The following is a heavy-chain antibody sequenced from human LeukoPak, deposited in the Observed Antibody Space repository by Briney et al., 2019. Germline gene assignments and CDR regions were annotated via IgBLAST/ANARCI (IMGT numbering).Heavy chain of an antibody. CDR1: GYTFTGYH. V-gene: IGHV1-18*04. CDR2: INPNSGNT. Sequence: ASVKVSCKASGYTFTGYHMHWVRQAPGQGLEWMGRINPNSGNTNYAQKLQGRVPMTTDTSTSTAYMELRSLRSDDTAVYYCARDWALVSDDYWGQGTLVTVSS. D-gene: IGHD1-14*01. J-gene: IGHJ4*02. CDR3: ARDWALVSDDY.